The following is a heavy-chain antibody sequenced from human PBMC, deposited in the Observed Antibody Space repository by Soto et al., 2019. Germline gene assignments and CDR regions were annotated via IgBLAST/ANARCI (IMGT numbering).Heavy chain of an antibody. D-gene: IGHD2-8*01. V-gene: IGHV1-18*01. Sequence: QVQLVQSGAEVKKPGASVKVSCKASGYTFTSYGISWVRQAPGQGLEWMGWISAYNGNTNYAQKLQGRVTMTTDTSTSTAYMELRSLRSDDTAVYYCARDISEYCTNGVCSDWFDPWGQGTLVTVSS. CDR1: GYTFTSYG. J-gene: IGHJ5*02. CDR3: ARDISEYCTNGVCSDWFDP. CDR2: ISAYNGNT.